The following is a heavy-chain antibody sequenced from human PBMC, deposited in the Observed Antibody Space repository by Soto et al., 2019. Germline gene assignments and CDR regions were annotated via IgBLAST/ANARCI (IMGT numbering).Heavy chain of an antibody. V-gene: IGHV4-59*01. D-gene: IGHD5-18*01. J-gene: IGHJ5*02. CDR1: GASISSYY. CDR2: IYYSGST. CDR3: ARDSPQYSYALNWFDP. Sequence: SETLSLTCTVSGASISSYYWSWIRQPPGKGLEWIGYIYYSGSTNYNPSLKSRVTISVDTSKNQFSLKLSSVTAADTAVYYCARDSPQYSYALNWFDPWGQGTLVTVSS.